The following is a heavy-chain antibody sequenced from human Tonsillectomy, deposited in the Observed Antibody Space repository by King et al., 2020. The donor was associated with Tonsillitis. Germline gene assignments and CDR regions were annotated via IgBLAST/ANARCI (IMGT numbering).Heavy chain of an antibody. J-gene: IGHJ3*02. Sequence: QLVQSGAEVRKPGASVRVSCKASKYTFTDYYIHWVRQAPGQGLEWMGWINPNTGGTNFAQKFQGRLSMTRDTSISTAYMELIRLRSDDTAVYYCSRVGGTIFGVITAHDAFDNW. V-gene: IGHV1-2*02. D-gene: IGHD3-3*01. CDR1: KYTFTDYY. CDR2: INPNTGGT. CDR3: SRVGGTIFGVITAHDAFDN.